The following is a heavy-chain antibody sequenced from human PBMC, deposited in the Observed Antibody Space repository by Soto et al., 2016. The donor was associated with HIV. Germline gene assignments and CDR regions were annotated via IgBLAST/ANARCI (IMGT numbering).Heavy chain of an antibody. D-gene: IGHD3-10*01. J-gene: IGHJ5*02. CDR2: IYYTGTT. V-gene: IGHV4-39*01. CDR3: ARPRGFGELGGYNWFDP. Sequence: WVRQAPGKGLEWIGTIYYTGTTYYNTSLRSRVTISVDTSKNQFYLKLTSVTATDMAVYYCARPRGFGELGGYNWFDPWGQGTLVTVSS.